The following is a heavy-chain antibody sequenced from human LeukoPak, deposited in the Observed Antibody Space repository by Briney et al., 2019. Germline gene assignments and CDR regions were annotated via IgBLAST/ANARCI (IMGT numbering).Heavy chain of an antibody. CDR3: VRALVGASDY. V-gene: IGHV3-74*01. Sequence: QPGGSLRLSCAASGFTFSSAWMHWVRQAAGKGGVWVSRMNSDGSTTNYADSVKGRFTISRDNAKNTLYLQMNSLRVEDTAVYYCVRALVGASDYWGQGTLVTVSS. CDR2: MNSDGSTT. CDR1: GFTFSSAW. D-gene: IGHD1-26*01. J-gene: IGHJ4*02.